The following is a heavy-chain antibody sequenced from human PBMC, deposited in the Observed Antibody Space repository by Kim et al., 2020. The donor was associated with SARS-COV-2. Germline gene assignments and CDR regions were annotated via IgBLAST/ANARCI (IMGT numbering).Heavy chain of an antibody. V-gene: IGHV6-1*01. J-gene: IGHJ3*02. CDR3: ARVGDGSGSWNDAFDI. CDR1: GDSVSSNSAA. Sequence: SQTLSLTCAISGDSVSSNSAAWNWIRQSPSRGLEWLGRTYYRSKWYNDYAVSVKSRITINPDTSKNQFSLQLNSVTPEDTAVYYCARVGDGSGSWNDAFDIWGQGTMVTVSS. CDR2: TYYRSKWYN. D-gene: IGHD3-10*01.